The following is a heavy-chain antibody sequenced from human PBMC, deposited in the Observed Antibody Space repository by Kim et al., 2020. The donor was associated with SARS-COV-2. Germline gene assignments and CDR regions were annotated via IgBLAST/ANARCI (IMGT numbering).Heavy chain of an antibody. J-gene: IGHJ6*02. CDR3: ARWGWLQVAPPPRYYYYGMDV. V-gene: IGHV5-51*01. CDR1: GYSFTSYW. Sequence: GESLKISCKGSGYSFTSYWIGWVCQMPGKGLEWMGIIYPGDSDTRYSPSFQGQVTISADKSISTAYLQWSSLKASDTAMYYCARWGWLQVAPPPRYYYYGMDVWGQGTTVTVSS. CDR2: IYPGDSDT. D-gene: IGHD5-12*01.